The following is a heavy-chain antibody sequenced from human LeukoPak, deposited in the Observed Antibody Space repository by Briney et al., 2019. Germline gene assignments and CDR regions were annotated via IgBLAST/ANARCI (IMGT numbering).Heavy chain of an antibody. CDR2: INPNSGGT. CDR3: ARGRSGSYNGMDV. CDR1: GYTFTGYY. V-gene: IGHV1-2*04. J-gene: IGHJ6*02. D-gene: IGHD1-26*01. Sequence: GASVKVSCKASGYTFTGYYMHWVRQAPGQGLEWMGWINPNSGGTNYAQKFQGWVTMTRDTSISTAYMELSRLRSDDTAVYYCARGRSGSYNGMDVWGQGTTVTVSS.